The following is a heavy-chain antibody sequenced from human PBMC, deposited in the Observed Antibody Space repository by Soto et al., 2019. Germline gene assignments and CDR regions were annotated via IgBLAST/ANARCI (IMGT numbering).Heavy chain of an antibody. V-gene: IGHV2-70*11. D-gene: IGHD2-15*01. Sequence: ASGPTLVNPTQTLTLTCTFSGFSLSTSGMCVSWIRQPPGKALEWLARIDWDDDKYYSTSLKTRLTISKDTSKNQVVLTMTNMDPVDTATYYCVSCSGSSGYYYGMDVWGQGTTVTVSS. CDR2: IDWDDDK. CDR1: GFSLSTSGMC. J-gene: IGHJ6*02. CDR3: VSCSGSSGYYYGMDV.